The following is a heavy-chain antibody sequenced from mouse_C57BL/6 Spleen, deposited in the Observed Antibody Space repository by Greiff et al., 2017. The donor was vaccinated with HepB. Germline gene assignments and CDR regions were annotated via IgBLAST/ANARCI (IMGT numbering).Heavy chain of an antibody. CDR2: FHPYNDDT. V-gene: IGHV1-47*01. D-gene: IGHD4-1*01. Sequence: VQLKESGAELVKPGASVKMSCKASGYTFTTYPIEWMKQNHGKSLEWIGNFHPYNDDTKYNEKFKGKATLTVEKSSSTVYLELSRLTSDDSAVYYCARGGGELGRGAMDYWGQGTSVTVSS. J-gene: IGHJ4*01. CDR3: ARGGGELGRGAMDY. CDR1: GYTFTTYP.